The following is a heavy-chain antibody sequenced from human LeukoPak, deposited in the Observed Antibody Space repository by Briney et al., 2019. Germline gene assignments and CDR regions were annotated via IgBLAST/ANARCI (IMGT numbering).Heavy chain of an antibody. J-gene: IGHJ5*02. Sequence: GGSLRLSCEKSGFTFSHFGMHWVRQAPGKGLEWVAVIWSDATNQYYADSVKGRFTISRDNFRRTVSLEMNSLRAEDTAVYYCANDAQRGFDYSNSLEHWGQGSLVIVSS. CDR3: ANDAQRGFDYSNSLEH. V-gene: IGHV3-33*06. CDR2: IWSDATNQ. CDR1: GFTFSHFG. D-gene: IGHD4-11*01.